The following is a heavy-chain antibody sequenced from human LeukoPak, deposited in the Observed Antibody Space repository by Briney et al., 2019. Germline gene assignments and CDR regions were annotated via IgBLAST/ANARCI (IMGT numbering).Heavy chain of an antibody. CDR2: IYTSGST. CDR1: GGSISSCY. V-gene: IGHV4-4*07. CDR3: ARDPLGYCSGGSCYSH. J-gene: IGHJ4*02. Sequence: PSETLSLTCTVSGGSISSCYWSWIRQPAGKGLEWIGRIYTSGSTNYNPSLKSRVTMSVDTSKNQFSLKLSSVTAADTAVYYCARDPLGYCSGGSCYSHWGQGTLVTVSS. D-gene: IGHD2-15*01.